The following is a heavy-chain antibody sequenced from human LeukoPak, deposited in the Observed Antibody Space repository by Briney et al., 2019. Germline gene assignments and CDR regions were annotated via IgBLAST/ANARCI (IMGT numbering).Heavy chain of an antibody. J-gene: IGHJ6*02. CDR1: GYTLTELS. Sequence: ASVKVSFKVSGYTLTELSMHWVRQAPGKGLEWMGGFDPENGETVYAQKFQGRVTMTEDISTDTAYMELSSLRSEDTAVYYCATAPRAASVAVALPDYYYYGMDVWGRGTTVTVSS. D-gene: IGHD6-19*01. CDR3: ATAPRAASVAVALPDYYYYGMDV. V-gene: IGHV1-24*01. CDR2: FDPENGET.